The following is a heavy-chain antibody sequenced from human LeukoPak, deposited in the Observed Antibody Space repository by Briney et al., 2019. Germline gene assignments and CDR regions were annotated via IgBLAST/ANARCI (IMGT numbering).Heavy chain of an antibody. Sequence: ASVKVFCKASGYTFTGYYMHWVRQAPGQGLEWMGWINPNSGGTNYAQKFQGRVTMTRDTSISTAYMELSRLRSDDTAVYYCARAKITIFGVVPGTLDYWGQGTLVTVSS. CDR3: ARAKITIFGVVPGTLDY. J-gene: IGHJ4*02. V-gene: IGHV1-2*02. CDR2: INPNSGGT. D-gene: IGHD3-3*01. CDR1: GYTFTGYY.